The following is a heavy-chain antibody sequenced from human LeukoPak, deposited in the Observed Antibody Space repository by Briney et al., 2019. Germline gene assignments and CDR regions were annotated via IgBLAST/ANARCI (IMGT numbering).Heavy chain of an antibody. CDR2: TYPGDSDT. CDR1: GYSFTSYW. Sequence: GESLKISCKGSGYSFTSYWIGWVRQMPGKGLEWMGITYPGDSDTRYSPSFQGQVTISADKSISTAYLQWSSLKASDTAMYYCARRGPTGWGSGWYDYYFDYWGQGTLVTVSS. V-gene: IGHV5-51*01. CDR3: ARRGPTGWGSGWYDYYFDY. D-gene: IGHD6-19*01. J-gene: IGHJ4*02.